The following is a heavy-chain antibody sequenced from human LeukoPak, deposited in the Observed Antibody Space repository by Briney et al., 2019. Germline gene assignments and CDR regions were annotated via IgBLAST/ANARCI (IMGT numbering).Heavy chain of an antibody. Sequence: GSLRLSCAASRLTFKYYGMHWVRQAPGKGLEWVALIYYDGSNKYYADSVKGRFTISRDNSKNTLYLQMNSLGAEDTAVYYCATDRGLSYFDYWGQGTLVTVSS. J-gene: IGHJ4*02. CDR3: ATDRGLSYFDY. CDR2: IYYDGSNK. CDR1: RLTFKYYG. D-gene: IGHD6-25*01. V-gene: IGHV3-33*01.